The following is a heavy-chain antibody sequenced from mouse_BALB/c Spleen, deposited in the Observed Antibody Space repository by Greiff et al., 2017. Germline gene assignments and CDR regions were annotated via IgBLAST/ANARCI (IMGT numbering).Heavy chain of an antibody. J-gene: IGHJ3*01. Sequence: VQRVESGPELVKPGASVRISCKASGYTFTSYYIHWVKQRPGQGLEWIGWIYPGNVNTKYNEKFKGKATLTADKSSSTAYMQLSSLTSEDSAVYFCAREGITTDFAYWGQGTLVTVSA. V-gene: IGHV1S56*01. D-gene: IGHD1-1*01. CDR3: AREGITTDFAY. CDR1: GYTFTSYY. CDR2: IYPGNVNT.